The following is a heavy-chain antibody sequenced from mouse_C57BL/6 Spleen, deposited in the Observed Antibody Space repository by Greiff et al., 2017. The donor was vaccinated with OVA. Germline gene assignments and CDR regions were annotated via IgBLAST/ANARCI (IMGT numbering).Heavy chain of an antibody. J-gene: IGHJ3*01. CDR3: ARSGLENYYGSSPAWFAY. V-gene: IGHV1-80*01. CDR2: IYPGAGDT. Sequence: QVQLQQSGAELVKPGASVKISCKASGYAFSSYWMNWVKQRPGKGLEWLGQIYPGAGDTNYNGKFKGKATLTADKSSSTAYMQLSSLTSEDSAVYFCARSGLENYYGSSPAWFAYWGQGTLVTVSA. D-gene: IGHD1-1*01. CDR1: GYAFSSYW.